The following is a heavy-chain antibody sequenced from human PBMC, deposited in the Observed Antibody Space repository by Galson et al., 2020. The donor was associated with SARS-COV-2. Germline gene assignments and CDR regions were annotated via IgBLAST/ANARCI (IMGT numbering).Heavy chain of an antibody. CDR1: GFTFSSYA. Sequence: TGGSLRLSCVASGFTFSSYAMHWVRQAPGKGLQWVAVMSSDGSNIYYADSVKGRFTIPRDNSKNTLFLQMNSLRAEDTAVYYCTRGAGGYRTYGVCSPSGYWGQGTLVTVSS. J-gene: IGHJ4*02. CDR2: MSSDGSNI. V-gene: IGHV3-30-3*01. D-gene: IGHD2-8*01. CDR3: TRGAGGYRTYGVCSPSGY.